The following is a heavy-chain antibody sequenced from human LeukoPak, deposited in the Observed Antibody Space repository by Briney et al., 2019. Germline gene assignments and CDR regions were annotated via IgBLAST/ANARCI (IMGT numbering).Heavy chain of an antibody. V-gene: IGHV4-39*01. J-gene: IGHJ4*02. CDR1: GGSIISRTYY. CDR2: IYYSGST. Sequence: SETLSLTCTVSGGSIISRTYYWAWIRQPPGQGLEWIGNIYYSGSTYYNPSLKSRLTMSVDTSKNQCSLKLRSVTAADTAVYYCASLRVPGDFDYWGQGTLVTVSS. CDR3: ASLRVPGDFDY.